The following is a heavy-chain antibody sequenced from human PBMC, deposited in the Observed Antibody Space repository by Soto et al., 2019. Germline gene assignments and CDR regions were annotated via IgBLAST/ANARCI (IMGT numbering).Heavy chain of an antibody. J-gene: IGHJ3*02. V-gene: IGHV4-34*01. CDR1: SGSFSHYY. D-gene: IGHD6-19*01. CDR2: INHSGSS. CDR3: ARGGSSDWQVAFDI. Sequence: QVQQQPWGAGLLKPSETLSLTCDVSSGSFSHYYWNWVRQSPGKGLEWIGKINHSGSSSYSPSLKRPGPKSINMSKNQFSLKLSSVTAADTAVYYCARGGSSDWQVAFDIWGQGTVVTVSS.